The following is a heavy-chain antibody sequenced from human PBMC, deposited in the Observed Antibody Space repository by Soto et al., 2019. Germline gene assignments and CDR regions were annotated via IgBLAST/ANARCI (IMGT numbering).Heavy chain of an antibody. Sequence: ITLKESGPTLVKPTQTLTLTCTFSGFSLTTSGVGVGWIRQPPGKALEWLALIYWDDDKLSRPSLKSRLTITKDTSKNKVVLTMTNMDPVDTATYLCAKREWGSEVDYWGQGTLVTVSS. CDR2: IYWDDDK. D-gene: IGHD3-16*01. CDR3: AKREWGSEVDY. V-gene: IGHV2-5*02. CDR1: GFSLTTSGVG. J-gene: IGHJ4*02.